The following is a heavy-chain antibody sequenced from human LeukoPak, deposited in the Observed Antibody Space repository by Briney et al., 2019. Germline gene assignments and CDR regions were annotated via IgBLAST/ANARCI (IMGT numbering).Heavy chain of an antibody. Sequence: GASVKVSCKASGYTFTGYYMHWVRQAPGQGLEWMGWINPNSGGTNYAQKFQGRVTMTRDTSISTAYMELSRLRSDDTAVYYCARDQTLTYDSGSYLRYYYYYMDVWGKGTTVTVSS. CDR2: INPNSGGT. J-gene: IGHJ6*03. D-gene: IGHD3-10*01. V-gene: IGHV1-2*02. CDR3: ARDQTLTYDSGSYLRYYYYYMDV. CDR1: GYTFTGYY.